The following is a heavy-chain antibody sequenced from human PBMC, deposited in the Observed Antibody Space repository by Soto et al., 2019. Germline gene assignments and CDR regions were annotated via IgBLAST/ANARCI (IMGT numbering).Heavy chain of an antibody. CDR2: FIPIFGTA. J-gene: IGHJ4*02. CDR1: GGTFSSYA. CDR3: AGSGDDYYGSGSHYGGFDY. V-gene: IGHV1-69*01. D-gene: IGHD3-10*01. Sequence: QVQLVQSGAEVKKPGSSVKVSCKASGGTFSSYAISWVRQAPGQGLEWMGGFIPIFGTANYAQKFQGRVTITSDESRSTAYMELSSLRSEDTAVYYCAGSGDDYYGSGSHYGGFDYWGQGTLVTVSS.